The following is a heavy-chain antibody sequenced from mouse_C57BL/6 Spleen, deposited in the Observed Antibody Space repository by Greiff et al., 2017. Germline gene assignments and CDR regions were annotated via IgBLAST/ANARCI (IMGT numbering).Heavy chain of an antibody. Sequence: VQLQQSGAELVKPGASVKISCKASGYAFGSYWLNWVKQRPGKGLEWIGQIYPGDGDTNYNGKFKGKATLTADKSSSTAYMQLSSLTDEESAVYFCARGYYGSMGFAYWGQGTLVTVSA. CDR1: GYAFGSYW. CDR3: ARGYYGSMGFAY. V-gene: IGHV1-80*01. CDR2: IYPGDGDT. D-gene: IGHD1-1*01. J-gene: IGHJ3*01.